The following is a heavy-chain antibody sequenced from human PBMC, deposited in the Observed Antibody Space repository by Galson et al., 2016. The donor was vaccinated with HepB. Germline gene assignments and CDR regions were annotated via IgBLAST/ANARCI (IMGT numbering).Heavy chain of an antibody. CDR1: GFTFRSYG. CDR2: ISPDGTNK. Sequence: SLRLSCAASGFTFRSYGMHWVRQAPGKGLEWVAVISPDGTNKYYTDSVTGRFTISRDSPKNTLYLQMHSLRAEDTAVYYCAKGASNYGYRLGIDVWGQGTTVTVSS. J-gene: IGHJ6*02. D-gene: IGHD4-11*01. V-gene: IGHV3-30*18. CDR3: AKGASNYGYRLGIDV.